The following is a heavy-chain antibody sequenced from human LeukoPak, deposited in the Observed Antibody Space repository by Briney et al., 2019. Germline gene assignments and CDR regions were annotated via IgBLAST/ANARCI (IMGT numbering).Heavy chain of an antibody. Sequence: ASVKVSCKASGYTVTSYYMHWVRQAPGQGLEWMAILNPSGGSSNYAQKFQGRATLTRATSTGTVYMVLSSLRSEDTAVYYCARDHNWFDPWGQGTLVTVSS. CDR1: GYTVTSYY. CDR3: ARDHNWFDP. CDR2: LNPSGGSS. J-gene: IGHJ5*02. V-gene: IGHV1-46*01.